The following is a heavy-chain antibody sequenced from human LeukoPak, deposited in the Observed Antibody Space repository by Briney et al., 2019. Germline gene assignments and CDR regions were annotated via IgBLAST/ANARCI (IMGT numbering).Heavy chain of an antibody. Sequence: SETLSLTCAVYGGSFRGYYWSWIRQPPGKGLEWIGEINHSGSTNYNPSLKSRVTISVDTSKNQFSLKQSSVTAADTAVYYCARAVVRGTFDYWGQGTLVTVSS. V-gene: IGHV4-34*01. D-gene: IGHD3-10*01. CDR1: GGSFRGYY. CDR2: INHSGST. CDR3: ARAVVRGTFDY. J-gene: IGHJ4*02.